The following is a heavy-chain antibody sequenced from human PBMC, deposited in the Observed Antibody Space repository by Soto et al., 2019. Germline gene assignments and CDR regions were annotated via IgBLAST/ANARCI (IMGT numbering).Heavy chain of an antibody. Sequence: ETLSLTCTVSGGSISSYYWSWIRQPPGKGLEWIGYIYYSGSTNYNPSLKSRVTISVDTSKNQFSLKLSSVTAADTAVYYCARVFDDYFRDAFDIWGQGTMVTVSS. D-gene: IGHD4-17*01. CDR1: GGSISSYY. CDR2: IYYSGST. J-gene: IGHJ3*02. V-gene: IGHV4-59*08. CDR3: ARVFDDYFRDAFDI.